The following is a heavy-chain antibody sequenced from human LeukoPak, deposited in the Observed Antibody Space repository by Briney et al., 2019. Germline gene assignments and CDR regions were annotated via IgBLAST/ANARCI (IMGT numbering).Heavy chain of an antibody. CDR3: ARGRYFDPDPDASDI. CDR1: GNSFGDYY. V-gene: IGHV4-4*07. CDR2: IYASVRT. J-gene: IGHJ3*02. Sequence: SETLSLTCTLSGNSFGDYYWSWIRQPARTRLEWIGRIYASVRTTYNPPLKIRLAMSVDTSKSQLSLNLMYVPAADPAVYYCARGRYFDPDPDASDIWGQGTMVTVSS. D-gene: IGHD3-9*01.